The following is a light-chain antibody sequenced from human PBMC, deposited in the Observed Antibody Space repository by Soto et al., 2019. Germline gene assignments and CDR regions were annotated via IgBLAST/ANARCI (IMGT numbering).Light chain of an antibody. CDR1: QSVSSSY. J-gene: IGKJ3*01. V-gene: IGKV3-20*01. CDR2: DAS. CDR3: QHYGTSAL. Sequence: EIVLTQSPGTLSLSPGERATLSCRASQSVSSSYFAWYQQKPGQAPRLLIYDASRATGIPDRVSASGSGTALTLTVTRLEPEDFAVYYCQHYGTSALFGPGTKVEI.